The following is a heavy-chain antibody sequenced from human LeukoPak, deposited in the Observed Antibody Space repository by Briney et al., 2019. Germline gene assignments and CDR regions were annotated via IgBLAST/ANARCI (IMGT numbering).Heavy chain of an antibody. CDR3: ARDDSSSDNRFDP. CDR1: GFTFSSYS. V-gene: IGHV3-21*01. Sequence: GGSLRLSCAASGFTFSSYSMNWVRQAPGKGLEWVSSISSSSSYIYYADSVKGRFTISRDNAKNSLYLQMNSLRAEDTAVYYCARDDSSSDNRFDPWGQGTLVTVAS. CDR2: ISSSSSYI. D-gene: IGHD6-13*01. J-gene: IGHJ5*02.